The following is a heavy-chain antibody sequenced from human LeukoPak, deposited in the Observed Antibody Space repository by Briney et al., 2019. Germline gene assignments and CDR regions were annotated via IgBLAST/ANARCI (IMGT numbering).Heavy chain of an antibody. CDR3: ARISYYYDSRGYGQYYFDY. V-gene: IGHV2-70*11. D-gene: IGHD3-22*01. CDR1: RFSLTPSGVS. J-gene: IGHJ4*02. CDR2: LDWDGDK. Sequence: SGPTLVNPTQALTLTCTYCRFSLTPSGVSVNWIRQPPGKALEWLARLDWDGDKYSSTSLKTRLTISKDTPKNQVVLTMTNVDPADTATYYCARISYYYDSRGYGQYYFDYWGQGTLVTVSS.